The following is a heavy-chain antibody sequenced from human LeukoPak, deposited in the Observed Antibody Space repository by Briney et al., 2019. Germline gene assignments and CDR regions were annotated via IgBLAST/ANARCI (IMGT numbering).Heavy chain of an antibody. CDR1: GYTFTNFG. CDR3: ARAVADTEIDY. CDR2: INAYNGNT. D-gene: IGHD6-19*01. V-gene: IGHV1-18*01. J-gene: IGHJ4*02. Sequence: GASVKVSCTASGYTFTNFGISWVRQAPGQGLEWMGWINAYNGNTHYAQKFQGRVTMTTDTSTSTAYMELRSLRSDDTAVYYCARAVADTEIDYWGQGTLVTVSS.